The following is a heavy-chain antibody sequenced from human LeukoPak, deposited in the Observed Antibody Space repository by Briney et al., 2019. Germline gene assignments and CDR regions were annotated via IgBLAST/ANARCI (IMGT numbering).Heavy chain of an antibody. Sequence: AGGSLRLSCAASGFTFDDYGMVWVRQGPGKGLEWLSGINWNGGSTGHADSVKGRFTISRDNAKNSLYMQMNSLRAEDTALYYCARDRGYSYGYDYWGQGTLVTVSS. CDR1: GFTFDDYG. V-gene: IGHV3-20*04. D-gene: IGHD5-18*01. CDR3: ARDRGYSYGYDY. J-gene: IGHJ4*02. CDR2: INWNGGST.